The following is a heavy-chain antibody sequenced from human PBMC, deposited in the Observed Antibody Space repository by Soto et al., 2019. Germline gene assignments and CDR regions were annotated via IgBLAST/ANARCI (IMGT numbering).Heavy chain of an antibody. J-gene: IGHJ6*02. CDR1: GFTFSSYS. CDR2: ISISSSYI. V-gene: IGHV3-21*01. Sequence: VGSLRLSFAASGFTFSSYSMNWVRQAPGKGLEWVSSISISSSYIYYADSVKGRFTIYRDNAKNSLYLQMNSLRAEDTAVYYCAREVTVTDDVLYYYYGMDVWGQGTTVTVSS. D-gene: IGHD4-4*01. CDR3: AREVTVTDDVLYYYYGMDV.